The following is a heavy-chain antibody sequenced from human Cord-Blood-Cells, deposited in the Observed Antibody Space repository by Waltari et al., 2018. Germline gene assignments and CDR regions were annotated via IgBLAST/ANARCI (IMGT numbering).Heavy chain of an antibody. J-gene: IGHJ4*02. Sequence: QVQLVESGGGVVQPGRSLRLSCAASGFTFSSYGMHWVRPAPGKGLEGVAVIWYDGSNKYYADSVKGRFTISRDNSKNTLYLQMNSLRAEDTAVYYCARDRSILEWLFDYWGQGTLVTVSS. V-gene: IGHV3-33*01. CDR3: ARDRSILEWLFDY. CDR1: GFTFSSYG. D-gene: IGHD3-3*01. CDR2: IWYDGSNK.